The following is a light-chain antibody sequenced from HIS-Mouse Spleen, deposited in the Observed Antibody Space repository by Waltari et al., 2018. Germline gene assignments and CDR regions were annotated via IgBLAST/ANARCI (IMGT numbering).Light chain of an antibody. J-gene: IGLJ2*01. CDR1: ALPTKS. V-gene: IGLV3-10*01. Sequence: SYELTQPPSVSVSPGQTARITCSGDALPTKSSYWYQQKLGQAPVLVIYEDSKRPSGIPERFSGSSSGTMATLTISGAQVEDEADYYCYSTDSSGNHRVFGGGTKLTVL. CDR2: EDS. CDR3: YSTDSSGNHRV.